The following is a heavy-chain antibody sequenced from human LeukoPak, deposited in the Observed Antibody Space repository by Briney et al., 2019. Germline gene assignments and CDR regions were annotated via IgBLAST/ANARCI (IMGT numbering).Heavy chain of an antibody. J-gene: IGHJ6*03. Sequence: SVKVSCKASGGTFSSYAISWVRQAPRQGVEWMGSIIPIFGTANYAQKFQGRVTITADKSTSTAYMELSSLRSEDTAVYYCADGASGQPYYYYYMDVWGKGTTVTVSS. CDR1: GGTFSSYA. D-gene: IGHD5-12*01. CDR2: IIPIFGTA. CDR3: ADGASGQPYYYYYMDV. V-gene: IGHV1-69*06.